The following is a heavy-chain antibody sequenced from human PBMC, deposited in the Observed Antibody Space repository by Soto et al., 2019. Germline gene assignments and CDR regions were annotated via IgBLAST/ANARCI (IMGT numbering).Heavy chain of an antibody. V-gene: IGHV3-33*01. Sequence: PGWSLRLSCAASGFTFSSYGMHWVRQAPGKGLEWVAVIWYDGSNKYYADSVKGRFTISRDNSKNTLYLQMNSLRAEDTAVYYCARETSIEGYYYYGMDVWGQGTTVTVS. J-gene: IGHJ6*02. CDR2: IWYDGSNK. D-gene: IGHD6-6*01. CDR3: ARETSIEGYYYYGMDV. CDR1: GFTFSSYG.